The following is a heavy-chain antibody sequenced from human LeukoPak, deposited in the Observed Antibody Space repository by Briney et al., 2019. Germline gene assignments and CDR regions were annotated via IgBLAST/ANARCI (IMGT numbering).Heavy chain of an antibody. CDR3: ARVRPDYYHMDV. V-gene: IGHV4-38-2*01. J-gene: IGHJ6*03. CDR1: GYSINSAYY. D-gene: IGHD3-16*01. CDR2: IYHSGST. Sequence: SETLSLTCAVSGYSINSAYYWGWIRQPPGKGLEWIGSIYHSGSTYYNPSLKSRVTISVDTSKNQFSLNLNSVTAADTAVYYCARVRPDYYHMDVWGKGTTVTVSS.